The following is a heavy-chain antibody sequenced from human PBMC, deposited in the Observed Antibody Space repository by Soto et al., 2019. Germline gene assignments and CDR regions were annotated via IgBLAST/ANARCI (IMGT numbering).Heavy chain of an antibody. J-gene: IGHJ3*02. D-gene: IGHD1-26*01. V-gene: IGHV4-39*01. Sequence: PSETLSLTCTVSGGSISSYYYYWGWIRQPPGKGLEWIASIYYSGSTYYNPSLKSRVTISVDTSKNQFPLNLNSVTAADTAVYYCARHPLHRVGASISAFDIWGQGTVVTVSS. CDR2: IYYSGST. CDR1: GGSISSYYYY. CDR3: ARHPLHRVGASISAFDI.